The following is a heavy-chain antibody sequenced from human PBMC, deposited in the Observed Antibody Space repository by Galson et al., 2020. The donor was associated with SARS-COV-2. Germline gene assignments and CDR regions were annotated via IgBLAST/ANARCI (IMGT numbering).Heavy chain of an antibody. D-gene: IGHD3-10*01. CDR3: ARDLMRWRGSRSYYFGMGV. CDR2: VYYTGTT. V-gene: IGHV4-39*07. CDR1: GGDLFISSNY. Sequence: ASETLSLTCSVSGGDLFISSNYCDWIRQAPGKGLEWIASVYYTGTTYSNPSLKRRLTISADRSRNQFSLQLTSVTAADTAVYYCARDLMRWRGSRSYYFGMGVWCAGTMVTVSA. J-gene: IGHJ6*04.